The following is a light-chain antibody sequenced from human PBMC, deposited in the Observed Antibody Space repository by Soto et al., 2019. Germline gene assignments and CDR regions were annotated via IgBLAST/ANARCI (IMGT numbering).Light chain of an antibody. J-gene: IGKJ1*01. CDR3: QHYNSYGT. CDR1: QTISSW. V-gene: IGKV1-5*03. Sequence: DIQITQSPSTLSGSVGDRVTITCRASQTISSWLAWYQQKPGKAPKLLIYKASTLKSGVPSRFSGSGSGTEFTLTISSLQPDDFATYYCQHYNSYGTFGQGTKVDIK. CDR2: KAS.